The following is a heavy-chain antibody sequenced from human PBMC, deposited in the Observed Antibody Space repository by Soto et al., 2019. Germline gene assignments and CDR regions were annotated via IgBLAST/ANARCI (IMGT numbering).Heavy chain of an antibody. J-gene: IGHJ4*02. CDR1: GGTISSFA. D-gene: IGHD3-3*01. CDR2: ITPIDGTT. V-gene: IGHV1-69*01. Sequence: QVQLVQSRAEVKKPGSSVKVSCTASGGTISSFAFNWVRQAPGQGLEWMGGITPIDGTTKYAEKFQGRVTITADASTSTAYMDLSSLRSEDTAVYYCARSFTKSRRGGVAFDYWGQGTLLTVSP. CDR3: ARSFTKSRRGGVAFDY.